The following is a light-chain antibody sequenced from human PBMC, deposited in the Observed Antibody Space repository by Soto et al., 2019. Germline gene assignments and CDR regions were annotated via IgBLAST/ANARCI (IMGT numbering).Light chain of an antibody. CDR2: GAF. CDR3: QQYDISWT. Sequence: EIVLTQSPGTLSLSPGERATLSCRASQSVGGNYLAWYQQKPGQAPRLLIHGAFSRATGIPDRFSGSGSGTDFTLTISRLEPEDSAVYYCQQYDISWTFGQGTKVEIK. V-gene: IGKV3-20*01. CDR1: QSVGGNY. J-gene: IGKJ1*01.